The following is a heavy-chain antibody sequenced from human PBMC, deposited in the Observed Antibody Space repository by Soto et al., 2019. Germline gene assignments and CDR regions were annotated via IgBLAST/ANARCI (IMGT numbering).Heavy chain of an antibody. CDR2: ISPYNGDT. V-gene: IGHV1-18*04. Sequence: VQSGAEVKRPGASLKVSCKASGYTFTTYGFNWVRQAPGQGLEWMGWISPYNGDTNYPQNFQGRVTLTTDTSTSTAYMALRPLTSDDTAVYYCARTPRAQMIVLESATRFDYWGQGTLVTVSS. J-gene: IGHJ4*02. D-gene: IGHD2-15*01. CDR1: GYTFTTYG. CDR3: ARTPRAQMIVLESATRFDY.